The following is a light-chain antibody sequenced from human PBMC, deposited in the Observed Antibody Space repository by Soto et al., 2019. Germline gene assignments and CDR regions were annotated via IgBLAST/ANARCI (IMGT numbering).Light chain of an antibody. CDR2: DAS. CDR1: QTVRNNY. CDR3: QKYNNWPPWT. J-gene: IGKJ1*01. Sequence: EFVLTQSPGTLSLSPGERATLSCRASQTVRNNYLAWYQQKPGQAPRLLIYDASSRATGIPDRFSGSGSGTEFTLTISRLQSEDFAVYYCQKYNNWPPWTFGQGTKVDIK. V-gene: IGKV3-20*01.